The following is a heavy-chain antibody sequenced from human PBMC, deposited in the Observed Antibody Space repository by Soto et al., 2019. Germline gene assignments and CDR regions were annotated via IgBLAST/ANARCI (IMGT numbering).Heavy chain of an antibody. CDR3: ARVYCSSTSCYNDRFDP. D-gene: IGHD2-2*02. CDR1: GDSVSSNSAA. CDR2: TYYRSKWYN. J-gene: IGHJ5*02. Sequence: SQTLSLTCAISGDSVSSNSAAWNWIRQSPSRGLEWLGRTYYRSKWYNDYAVSVKSRITINPDTSKNQFSLQLNSVTTEDTAVYYCARVYCSSTSCYNDRFDPWGQGTLVTVSS. V-gene: IGHV6-1*01.